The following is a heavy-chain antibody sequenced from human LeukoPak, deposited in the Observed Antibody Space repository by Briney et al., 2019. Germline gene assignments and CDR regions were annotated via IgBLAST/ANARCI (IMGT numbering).Heavy chain of an antibody. V-gene: IGHV3-23*01. CDR1: GLTFKNFA. J-gene: IGHJ4*02. CDR3: TIDLMTGFSSGWHFAY. D-gene: IGHD6-19*01. CDR2: SIGEEDRI. Sequence: PGGSLRLSCAASGLTFKNFAMSWVRQAPGKGLEWLAVSIGEEDRIHYADSVRGHFVISTDNSENTSYLHMNSLRAEDTAVYYCTIDLMTGFSSGWHFAYWGQGTLVTVSS.